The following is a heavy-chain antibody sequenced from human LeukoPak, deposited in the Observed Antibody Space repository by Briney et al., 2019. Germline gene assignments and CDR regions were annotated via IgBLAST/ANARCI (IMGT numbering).Heavy chain of an antibody. D-gene: IGHD3/OR15-3a*01. CDR3: ARDRDWGLTY. CDR1: GFTFSNYR. CDR2: ISSSSAYM. J-gene: IGHJ4*02. V-gene: IGHV3-21*01. Sequence: SGGSLRLSCAASGFTFSNYRMNWVRQAPGKGLEWVSSISSSSAYMSYADSVKGRFTISRDNAKNSLYLQMNSLRAEDTAVYYCARDRDWGLTYWGQGTLVTVSS.